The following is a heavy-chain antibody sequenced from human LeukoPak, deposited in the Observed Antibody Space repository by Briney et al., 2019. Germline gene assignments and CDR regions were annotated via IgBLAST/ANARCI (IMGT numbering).Heavy chain of an antibody. V-gene: IGHV3-21*01. J-gene: IGHJ4*02. CDR3: ARDLNYDILTGSLRAYFDS. CDR1: GFSFASFA. CDR2: ISGSSTYI. Sequence: GGSLRLSCAASGFSFASFAMGWVRQPPGKGLEWVSSISGSSTYIYYADSVKGRFTISRDNANNSLYLQMNSLRADDTAVYYCARDLNYDILTGSLRAYFDSWGQGTRVTVSS. D-gene: IGHD3-9*01.